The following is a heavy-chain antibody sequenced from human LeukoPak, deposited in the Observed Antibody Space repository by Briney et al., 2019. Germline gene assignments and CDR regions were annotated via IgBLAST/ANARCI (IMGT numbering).Heavy chain of an antibody. V-gene: IGHV2-5*02. CDR2: IYWDDDK. D-gene: IGHD1-26*01. CDR3: AHRRRLIGASFFFDY. Sequence: SGPTLVKPTQTLTLTCTFSGFSLNTSGVGVGWIRQPPGKALEWLALIYWDDDKRYNPSLKSRLTITKDTSKNQIVLTVTNMDPVDTATYYCAHRRRLIGASFFFDYWGQGTLVTVSS. J-gene: IGHJ4*02. CDR1: GFSLNTSGVG.